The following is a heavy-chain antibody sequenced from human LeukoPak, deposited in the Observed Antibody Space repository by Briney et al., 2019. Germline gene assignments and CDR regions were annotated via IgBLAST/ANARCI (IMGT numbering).Heavy chain of an antibody. D-gene: IGHD2-2*01. V-gene: IGHV4-30-4*01. CDR3: VRVRTGTSCYDY. Sequence: SETLSLTCTVSGGSISSSDSHWSWIRQSPGTGLEWIGYTSYRGSTSYNPSLRSRLTISIDTSQNQFSLKLTSVTAADTAVYYCVRVRTGTSCYDYWGQGTLVTVSP. CDR2: TSYRGST. CDR1: GGSISSSDSH. J-gene: IGHJ4*02.